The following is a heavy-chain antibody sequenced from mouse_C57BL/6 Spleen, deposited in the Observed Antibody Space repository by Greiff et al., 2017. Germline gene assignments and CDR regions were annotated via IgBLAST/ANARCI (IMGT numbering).Heavy chain of an antibody. CDR3: AKKRKPFYYGSSYYYAMDY. CDR2: IWGDGST. V-gene: IGHV2-3*01. CDR1: GFSLTSYG. D-gene: IGHD1-1*01. J-gene: IGHJ4*01. Sequence: VQGVESGPGLVAPSQSLSITCTVSGFSLTSYGVSWVRQPPGKGLEWLGVIWGDGSTNYHSALISRLSISKDNSKSQVFLKLNSLQTDDTATYYCAKKRKPFYYGSSYYYAMDYWGQGTSVTVSS.